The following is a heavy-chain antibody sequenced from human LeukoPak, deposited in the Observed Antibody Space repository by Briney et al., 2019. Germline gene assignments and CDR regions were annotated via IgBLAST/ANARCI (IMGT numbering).Heavy chain of an antibody. D-gene: IGHD4-17*01. CDR2: INWNGGST. V-gene: IGHV3-20*04. Sequence: GRSLRLSCAVSGFTFDDYAMHWVRQVPGKGLEWVSGINWNGGSTGYADSVKGRFTISRDNAKNSLYLQMNSLRAEDTALYYCAREYGEPPYYYYYMDVWGKGTTVTVSS. CDR1: GFTFDDYA. CDR3: AREYGEPPYYYYYMDV. J-gene: IGHJ6*03.